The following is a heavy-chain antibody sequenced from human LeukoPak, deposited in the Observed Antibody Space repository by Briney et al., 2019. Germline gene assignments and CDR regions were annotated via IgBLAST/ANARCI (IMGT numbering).Heavy chain of an antibody. CDR1: GFTFSSYG. CDR3: ARVPPRGFQYYFDY. J-gene: IGHJ4*02. CDR2: ISYDGSNK. V-gene: IGHV3-30*03. Sequence: GGSLRLSCAASGFTFSSYGMHWVRQAPGKGLEWVAVISYDGSNKYYADSVKGRFTISRDNSKNTLYLQMNSLRAEDTAVYYCARVPPRGFQYYFDYWGQGTLVTVSS. D-gene: IGHD3-10*01.